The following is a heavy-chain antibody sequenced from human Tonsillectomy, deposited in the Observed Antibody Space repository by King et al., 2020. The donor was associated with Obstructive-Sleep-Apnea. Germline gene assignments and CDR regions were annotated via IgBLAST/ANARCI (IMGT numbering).Heavy chain of an antibody. CDR3: VSRKLIPPNSSGWYGGLDP. Sequence: VQLVESGGGVVQPGRSLRLSCAASGFTFSSYGMHWVRQAPGKGLEWVAVISYDGSNKYYADSVKGRFTISRDNSKNTLYLQMNSLRAEDTAVYYCVSRKLIPPNSSGWYGGLDPWGQGTLVTVSS. CDR2: ISYDGSNK. V-gene: IGHV3-30*03. J-gene: IGHJ5*02. D-gene: IGHD6-19*01. CDR1: GFTFSSYG.